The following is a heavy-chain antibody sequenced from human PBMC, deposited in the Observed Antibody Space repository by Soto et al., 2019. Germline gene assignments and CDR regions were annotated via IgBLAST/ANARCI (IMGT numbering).Heavy chain of an antibody. Sequence: SVKVSCKASGVTFSSYAISWVRQAPGQGLEWMGGIIPIFGTANYAQKFQGRVTITADESTSTAYMELSSLRSEDTAVYYCARALLLWFGEFYYYYGMDVWGQGTTVTVSS. CDR3: ARALLLWFGEFYYYYGMDV. CDR1: GVTFSSYA. V-gene: IGHV1-69*13. CDR2: IIPIFGTA. J-gene: IGHJ6*02. D-gene: IGHD3-10*01.